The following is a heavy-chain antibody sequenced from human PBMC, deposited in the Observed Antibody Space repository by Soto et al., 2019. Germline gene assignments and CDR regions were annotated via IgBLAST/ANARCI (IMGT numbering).Heavy chain of an antibody. J-gene: IGHJ3*02. Sequence: QVQLVQSGAEVKKPGSSVKVSCKASGGTFSSYTISWVRQAPGQGLEWMGRIIPSLGIANYAQKFQGRVTITEDKSTSTAYMELSSLRSDDTAGYYCAILRGYGSGSDIWGQGTMVTVSS. V-gene: IGHV1-69*02. D-gene: IGHD3-10*01. CDR1: GGTFSSYT. CDR2: IIPSLGIA. CDR3: AILRGYGSGSDI.